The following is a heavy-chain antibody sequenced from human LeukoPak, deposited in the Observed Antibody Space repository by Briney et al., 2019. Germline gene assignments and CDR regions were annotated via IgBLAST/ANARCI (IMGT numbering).Heavy chain of an antibody. J-gene: IGHJ4*02. CDR1: GGSISSYY. V-gene: IGHV4-59*01. CDR2: IHYSGST. CDR3: ARESWGYSYGFDY. Sequence: SETLSLTCTVSGGSISSYYWSWIRQPPGKGLEWIGYIHYSGSTNYNPSLKSRVTISVDTSKNQFSLKLSSVTAADTAVYYCARESWGYSYGFDYWGQGTLVTVSS. D-gene: IGHD5-18*01.